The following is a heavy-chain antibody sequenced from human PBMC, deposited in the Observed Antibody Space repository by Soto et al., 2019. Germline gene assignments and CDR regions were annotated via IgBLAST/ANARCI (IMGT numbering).Heavy chain of an antibody. V-gene: IGHV1-2*02. D-gene: IGHD3-22*01. CDR2: INPNSGGT. CDR3: ARGDFDRSGNYNAGWFAP. J-gene: IGHJ5*02. CDR1: GYTFTAYY. Sequence: QVQLVQSGAEVKKPGASVKVSCKASGYTFTAYYMHWLRQAPGQGLEWMGWINPNSGGTNYAQRFQGRVTVTNDTSISTTYMELSSLGSDDTAVYYCARGDFDRSGNYNAGWFAPWGQGTLVTASS.